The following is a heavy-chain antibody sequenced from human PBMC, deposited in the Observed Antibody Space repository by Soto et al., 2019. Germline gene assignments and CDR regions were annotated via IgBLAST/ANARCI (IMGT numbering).Heavy chain of an antibody. CDR3: ARLRGNCSGGSCYPDY. Sequence: SETLSLTCTVPDGSISSYYWTWIRQPPWKGLEWIGYIYYSGSINYNPSLTSRLTISVDTSKNQFSLKLSSVTAADTAVYYCARLRGNCSGGSCYPDYWGQGTLVTVS. CDR2: IYYSGSI. J-gene: IGHJ4*02. V-gene: IGHV4-59*01. CDR1: DGSISSYY. D-gene: IGHD2-15*01.